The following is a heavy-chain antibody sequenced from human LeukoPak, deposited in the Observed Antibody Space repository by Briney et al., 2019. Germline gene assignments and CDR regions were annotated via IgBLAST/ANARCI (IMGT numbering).Heavy chain of an antibody. CDR1: GFTFSSYS. V-gene: IGHV3-21*01. CDR2: ISSSSSYI. J-gene: IGHJ4*02. CDR3: ARGRGYSYGYDY. Sequence: GGSLRLSCAASGFTFSSYSMNWVRQAPGKGLEWVLSISSSSSYIYYADSVKGRFTISRDNAKNSLYLQMNSLRAEDTAVYYCARGRGYSYGYDYWGQGTLVTVSS. D-gene: IGHD5-18*01.